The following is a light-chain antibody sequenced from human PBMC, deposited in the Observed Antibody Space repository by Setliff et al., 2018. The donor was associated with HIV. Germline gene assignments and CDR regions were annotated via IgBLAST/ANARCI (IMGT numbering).Light chain of an antibody. Sequence: QSALAQPASVSGSPGQSITISCTGASSDVGGYNYVSWYQQHPGKAPKLMIYDVTNRPSGISNRFSGSKSGNTASLTISGLQADDEVDYYCCSYAGSPYVFGTGTKVTVL. CDR3: CSYAGSPYV. CDR2: DVT. CDR1: SSDVGGYNY. V-gene: IGLV2-14*03. J-gene: IGLJ1*01.